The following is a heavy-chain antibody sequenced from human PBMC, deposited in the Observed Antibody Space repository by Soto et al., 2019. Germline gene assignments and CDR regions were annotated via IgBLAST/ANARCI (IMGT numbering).Heavy chain of an antibody. CDR3: TRDHNWNFNHYGMDV. V-gene: IGHV3-49*03. CDR1: GFTFGDYA. J-gene: IGHJ6*02. CDR2: IRSKAYGGTT. Sequence: SLRLSCTASGFTFGDYAMSWFRQAPGKGLEWVGFIRSKAYGGTTEYAASVKGRFTISRDDSKSIAYLQMNSLKTEDTAVYYCTRDHNWNFNHYGMDVWGQGTTVT. D-gene: IGHD1-7*01.